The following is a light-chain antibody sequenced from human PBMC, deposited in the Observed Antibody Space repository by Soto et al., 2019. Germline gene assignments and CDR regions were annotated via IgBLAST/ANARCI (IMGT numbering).Light chain of an antibody. Sequence: DIHMTQSPSSLSASVGDRVTITCRASRSIGTLLHWYQHKPGKAPNLLISAASNLQSGVPSRFTGSGSGTAFTLTISSLQPGDFATYFCQQTFTSPPTFGRGTQVEIK. CDR2: AAS. CDR3: QQTFTSPPT. V-gene: IGKV1-39*01. CDR1: RSIGTL. J-gene: IGKJ2*01.